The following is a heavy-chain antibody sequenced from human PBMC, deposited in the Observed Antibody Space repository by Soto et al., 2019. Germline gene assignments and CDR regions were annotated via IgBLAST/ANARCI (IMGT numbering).Heavy chain of an antibody. CDR2: IYYSGST. D-gene: IGHD2-2*01. Sequence: QPPGKGLEWIGYIYYSGSTNYHPSLKSRVTISVDTSKNQFSLKLSSVTAADTAVYYCARGLLVPAAITIDWFDPWGQGTLVTVSS. CDR3: ARGLLVPAAITIDWFDP. V-gene: IGHV4-59*01. J-gene: IGHJ5*02.